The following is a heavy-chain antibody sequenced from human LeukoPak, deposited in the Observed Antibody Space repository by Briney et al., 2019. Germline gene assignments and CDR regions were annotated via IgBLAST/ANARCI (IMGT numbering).Heavy chain of an antibody. D-gene: IGHD3-22*01. J-gene: IGHJ4*02. Sequence: PGGSLRLSCAASGFTFSSYAMSWVRQAPGKGLEWVSAISGSGGSTYYADSVKGGFTISRDNSKNTLYLQMNSLRADDTAVYYCAKDSRFSYDSSGYYPDYWGQGTLVTVSS. V-gene: IGHV3-23*01. CDR2: ISGSGGST. CDR1: GFTFSSYA. CDR3: AKDSRFSYDSSGYYPDY.